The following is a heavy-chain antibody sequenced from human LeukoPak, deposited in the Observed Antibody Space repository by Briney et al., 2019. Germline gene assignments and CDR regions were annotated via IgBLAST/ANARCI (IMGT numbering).Heavy chain of an antibody. Sequence: PSETLFLTCTVSGGSISSSSYYWGWIRQPPGKGLEWIGSIYYSGSTNYNPSLKSRVTISVDTSKNQFSLKLSSVTAADTAVYYCATHGGVFSYGPRSDYWGQGTLVTVSS. V-gene: IGHV4-39*07. CDR3: ATHGGVFSYGPRSDY. CDR2: IYYSGST. CDR1: GGSISSSSYY. J-gene: IGHJ4*02. D-gene: IGHD2-8*02.